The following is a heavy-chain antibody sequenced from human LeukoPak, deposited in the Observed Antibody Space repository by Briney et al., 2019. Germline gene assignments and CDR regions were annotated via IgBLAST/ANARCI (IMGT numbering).Heavy chain of an antibody. CDR2: IYYSGGT. CDR1: GGSISSGGYY. J-gene: IGHJ4*02. V-gene: IGHV4-31*03. Sequence: SQTLSLTCTVSGGSISSGGYYWSWIRQHPGKGLEWIGYIYYSGGTYYNPPLKSRVTISVDTSKNQFSLKLSSVTAADTAVYYCARVNGDYFLAIWGQGTLVTVSS. D-gene: IGHD4-17*01. CDR3: ARVNGDYFLAI.